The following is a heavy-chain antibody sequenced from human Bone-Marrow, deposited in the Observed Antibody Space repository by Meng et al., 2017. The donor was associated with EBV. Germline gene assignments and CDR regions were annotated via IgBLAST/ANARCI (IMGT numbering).Heavy chain of an antibody. J-gene: IGHJ4*02. CDR3: AMGLATDFFH. CDR2: INRRSGGK. Sequence: VHHVGCWGEWKHAGAVLKVSCKASGYNFACYYIMWVRQAPGRGLEWVGWINRRSGGKNYAVKFQGRVTMNTATYITTAFMELSSLTSADTAVYYCAMGLATDFFHWGQGTLVTVSS. CDR1: GYNFACYY. D-gene: IGHD5-12*01. V-gene: IGHV1-2*02.